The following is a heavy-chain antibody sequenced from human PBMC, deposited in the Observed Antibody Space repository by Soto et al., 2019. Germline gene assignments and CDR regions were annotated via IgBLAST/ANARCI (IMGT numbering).Heavy chain of an antibody. J-gene: IGHJ3*02. CDR2: IWYDGSEK. CDR1: GFTFSSYG. Sequence: PGGSLRLSCAASGFTFSSYGMHWVRQAPGKGLEWVAVIWYDGSEKYYVDSVKGRFTISRDNAKNSLYLQMNSLRAEDTAVYYCATRKDIVVVVAERGAFDIWGQGTMVTVSS. D-gene: IGHD2-15*01. V-gene: IGHV3-33*03. CDR3: ATRKDIVVVVAERGAFDI.